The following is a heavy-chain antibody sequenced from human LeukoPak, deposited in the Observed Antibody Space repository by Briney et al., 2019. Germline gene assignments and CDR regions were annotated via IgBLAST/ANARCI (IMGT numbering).Heavy chain of an antibody. CDR1: GFSLSRYW. J-gene: IGHJ4*02. V-gene: IGHV3-7*01. CDR2: IGKDGSGN. CDR3: ARDLDYYATEQ. D-gene: IGHD3/OR15-3a*01. Sequence: GGSLRLSCAASGFSLSRYWMSWVRQAPGKGLEWVANIGKDGSGNHYVDSVEGRFTISRDNAKNSLYLQMNSLRADDTAVYYCARDLDYYATEQWGQGTLVTVSS.